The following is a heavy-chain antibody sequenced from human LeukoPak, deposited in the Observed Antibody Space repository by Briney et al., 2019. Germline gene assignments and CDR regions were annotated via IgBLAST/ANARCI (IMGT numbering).Heavy chain of an antibody. CDR2: IWYDGSNK. D-gene: IGHD1-26*01. CDR1: GFTFSSYG. V-gene: IGHV3-33*03. CDR3: AKSVQWELLASHDAFDI. J-gene: IGHJ3*02. Sequence: PGRSLRLSCAASGFTFSSYGMHWVRQAPGKGLEWVAVIWYDGSNKYYADSVKGRFTISRDNSKNSLYLQMNSLRTEDTALYYCAKSVQWELLASHDAFDIWGQGTMVTVSS.